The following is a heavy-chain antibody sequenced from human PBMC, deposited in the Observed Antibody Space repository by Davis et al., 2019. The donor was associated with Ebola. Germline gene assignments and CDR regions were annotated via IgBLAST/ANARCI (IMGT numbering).Heavy chain of an antibody. J-gene: IGHJ4*02. Sequence: MPSETLSLTCTVSGASIASGSYYWGWIRQPPGKGLEWMGAIYDGGSTYYSSSVKSRLTISVDTSKNQVSMKLSSVTAADTAVYYCGGIAVAGTELGSDYWGQGTLVTVSS. CDR3: GGIAVAGTELGSDY. CDR1: GASIASGSYY. CDR2: IYDGGST. V-gene: IGHV4-39*03. D-gene: IGHD6-19*01.